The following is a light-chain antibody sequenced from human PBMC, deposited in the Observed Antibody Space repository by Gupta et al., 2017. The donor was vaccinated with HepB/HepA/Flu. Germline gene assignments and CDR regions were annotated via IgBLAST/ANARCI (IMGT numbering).Light chain of an antibody. CDR2: DNN. CDR3: QAYDTSRGGSYV. J-gene: IGLJ1*01. V-gene: IGLV1-40*01. Sequence: SVLTQPPSVSGAPGQRVSISCTGSSSNIGAGYDGHWYQQLPGTAPNLLIYDNNNRHSGGPEGFSGSKSGTSAALAITGLQAEEEAADYCQAYDTSRGGSYVFGTGTKVTVL. CDR1: SSNIGAGYD.